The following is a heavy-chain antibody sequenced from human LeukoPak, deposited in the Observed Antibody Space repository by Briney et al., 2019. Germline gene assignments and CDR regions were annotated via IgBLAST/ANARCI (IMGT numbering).Heavy chain of an antibody. V-gene: IGHV3-66*01. CDR2: IYSCGST. CDR1: GFTVSSNY. CDR3: ARMGDYYGSGSRMGDY. Sequence: GGSLRLSCAASGFTVSSNYMSWVRQAPGKGLEWVSVIYSCGSTYYADSVKGRFTISRDNSKNTLYLQMNSLRAEDTAVYYCARMGDYYGSGSRMGDYWGQGTLVTVSS. J-gene: IGHJ4*02. D-gene: IGHD3-10*01.